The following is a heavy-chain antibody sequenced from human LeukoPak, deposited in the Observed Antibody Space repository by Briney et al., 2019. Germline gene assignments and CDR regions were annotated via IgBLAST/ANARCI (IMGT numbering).Heavy chain of an antibody. CDR1: GGSFSGYY. V-gene: IGHV4-34*01. CDR2: INRSGST. D-gene: IGHD6-13*01. CDR3: ARARIAAAGTAWFDP. J-gene: IGHJ5*02. Sequence: PSETLSLTCAVYGGSFSGYYWSWIRQPPGKGLEWIGEINRSGSTNYNPSLKSRVTISVDTSKNQFSLKLSSVTAADTAVYYCARARIAAAGTAWFDPWGQGTLVTVSS.